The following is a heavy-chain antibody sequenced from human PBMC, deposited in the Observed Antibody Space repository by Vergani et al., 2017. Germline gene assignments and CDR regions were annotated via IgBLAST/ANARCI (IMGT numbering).Heavy chain of an antibody. CDR3: SRDRGGDYGDAFDI. CDR1: GYTFTSYY. CDR2: INPSGGST. V-gene: IGHV1-46*01. Sequence: QVQLVQSGAEVKKPGASVKVSCKASGYTFTSYYMHWVRQAPGQGLEWMGIINPSGGSTSYAQKFKGRVTMTRDTSTSPVYMELSSLRSEDTAVYYCSRDRGGDYGDAFDIWGQGTMVTVSS. D-gene: IGHD4-17*01. J-gene: IGHJ3*02.